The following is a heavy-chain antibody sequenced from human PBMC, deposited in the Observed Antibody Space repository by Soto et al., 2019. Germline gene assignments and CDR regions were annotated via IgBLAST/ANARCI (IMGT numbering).Heavy chain of an antibody. CDR3: ARARTTVVTRAEGPHFDY. Sequence: PGGSLRLSCAASGFTFSSYGMHWVRQAPGKGLEWVAVIWYDGSNKYYADSVKGRFTISRDNSKNTLYLQMNSLRAEDTAMYYCARARTTVVTRAEGPHFDYWGQGTLVTVSS. CDR1: GFTFSSYG. J-gene: IGHJ4*02. D-gene: IGHD4-17*01. V-gene: IGHV3-33*01. CDR2: IWYDGSNK.